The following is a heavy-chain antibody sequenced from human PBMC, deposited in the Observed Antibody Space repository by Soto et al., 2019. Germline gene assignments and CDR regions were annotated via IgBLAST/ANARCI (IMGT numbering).Heavy chain of an antibody. Sequence: LRLSCAASGFTFSSYAMHWVRQAPGKGLEWVAVISYDGSNKYYADSVKGRFTISRDNSKNTLYLQMNSLRAEDTAVYYCARDLGYYYDSSGYCDYWGQGTLVTVSS. CDR3: ARDLGYYYDSSGYCDY. V-gene: IGHV3-30-3*01. D-gene: IGHD3-22*01. CDR2: ISYDGSNK. CDR1: GFTFSSYA. J-gene: IGHJ4*02.